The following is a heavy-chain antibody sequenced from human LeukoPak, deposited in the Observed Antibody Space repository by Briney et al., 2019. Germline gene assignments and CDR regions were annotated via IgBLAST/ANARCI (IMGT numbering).Heavy chain of an antibody. CDR3: AKDLRPVVVVAATYDY. Sequence: GGSLRLSCAASGFTFSSYGMHWVSQAPGKGLEWVAVIWYDGSNKYYADSVKGRFTISRDNSKNTLYLQMNSLRAEDTAVYYCAKDLRPVVVVAATYDYWGQGTLVTVSS. J-gene: IGHJ4*02. D-gene: IGHD2-15*01. V-gene: IGHV3-33*06. CDR2: IWYDGSNK. CDR1: GFTFSSYG.